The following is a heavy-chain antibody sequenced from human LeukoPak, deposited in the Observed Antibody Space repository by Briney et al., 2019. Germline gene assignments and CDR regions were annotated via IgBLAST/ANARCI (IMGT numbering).Heavy chain of an antibody. D-gene: IGHD1-7*01. Sequence: GGSLRLSCAASGFTFSTYWMHWVRQAPGKGLVWVSRINRDASSIAYADSVQGRFTISRDNAKNTLYLQMNNLRAEDTAVYYCAKVPNWNYLWFDPWGQGTLVTVSS. CDR3: AKVPNWNYLWFDP. V-gene: IGHV3-74*01. CDR2: INRDASSI. J-gene: IGHJ5*02. CDR1: GFTFSTYW.